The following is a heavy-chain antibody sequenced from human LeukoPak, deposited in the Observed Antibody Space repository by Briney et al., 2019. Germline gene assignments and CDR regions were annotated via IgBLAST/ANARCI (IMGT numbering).Heavy chain of an antibody. CDR3: ATRRAYGED. J-gene: IGHJ4*02. CDR1: GFTFSSYE. V-gene: IGHV3-23*01. Sequence: PGGSLRLSCAASGFTFSSYEMNWARQAPGKGLEWVSAISGSGGSTYYADSVKGRFTISRDNSKNTLYLQMNSLRAEDTAVYYCATRRAYGEDWGQGTLVTVSS. CDR2: ISGSGGST. D-gene: IGHD4-17*01.